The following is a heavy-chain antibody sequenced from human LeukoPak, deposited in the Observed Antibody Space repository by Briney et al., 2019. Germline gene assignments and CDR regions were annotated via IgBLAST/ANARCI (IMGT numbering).Heavy chain of an antibody. CDR2: IYYSGST. D-gene: IGHD4-11*01. CDR3: ARAAEKNSPGAFDI. V-gene: IGHV4-31*03. J-gene: IGHJ3*02. CDR1: GGSISSGGYY. Sequence: PSETLSLTCTVSGGSISSGGYYWSWIRQHPGKGLEWIGYIYYSGSTYYNPSLKSRVTISVDTSKNQFSLKLSSVTAADMAVYYCARAAEKNSPGAFDIWGQGTMVTVSS.